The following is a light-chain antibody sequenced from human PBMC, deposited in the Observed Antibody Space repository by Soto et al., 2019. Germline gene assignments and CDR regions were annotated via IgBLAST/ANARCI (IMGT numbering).Light chain of an antibody. Sequence: QSALTQPASVSGSPGQSITISCTGTSSDIGGYNSVSWYQHHPGKVPKLMIYEVSNRPSGVSNRFSGSKSGNTASLTISGLQAEDEADYYCSSYAPSRNILFGGGTKLTVL. J-gene: IGLJ2*01. CDR2: EVS. V-gene: IGLV2-14*01. CDR1: SSDIGGYNS. CDR3: SSYAPSRNIL.